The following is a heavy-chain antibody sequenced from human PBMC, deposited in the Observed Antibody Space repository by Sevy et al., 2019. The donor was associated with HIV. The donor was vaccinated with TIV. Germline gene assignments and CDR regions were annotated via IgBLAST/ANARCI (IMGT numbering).Heavy chain of an antibody. V-gene: IGHV3-23*01. J-gene: IGHJ4*02. D-gene: IGHD5-18*01. CDR2: VTKNGET. CDR1: GFTFSRYT. Sequence: GGSLRLSCAASGFTFSRYTMAWVRQAPGKGLEWFSSVTKNGETHYIDSVRGRSTISSDNSKNTVYLQMNSLRAADTAIYYCAREDTTMVLSVDYWGQGTLVTVSS. CDR3: AREDTTMVLSVDY.